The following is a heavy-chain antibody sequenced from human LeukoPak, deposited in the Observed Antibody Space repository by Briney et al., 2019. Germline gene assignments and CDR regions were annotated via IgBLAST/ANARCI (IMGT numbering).Heavy chain of an antibody. J-gene: IGHJ4*02. V-gene: IGHV3-23*01. CDR1: GFTFSTYA. CDR2: IGGSGGDT. Sequence: GGSLRLSCVVSGFTFSTYAMSWVRQAPGKGLEWVSGIGGSGGDTFYADSVRGRFTISRDNSKNTLYLQMNSLRAEDTAVYYCAKDYPTARWYSSGWDSAYYFDYWGQGTLVTVSS. CDR3: AKDYPTARWYSSGWDSAYYFDY. D-gene: IGHD6-19*01.